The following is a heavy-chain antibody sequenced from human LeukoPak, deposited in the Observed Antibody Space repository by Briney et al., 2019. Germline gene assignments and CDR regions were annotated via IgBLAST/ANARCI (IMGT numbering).Heavy chain of an antibody. Sequence: PSETLSLTCTVSGGSISSSSYYWGWIRQPPGKGLEWIGSIYYSGSTYYNPSLKSRVTISVDTSKNQFSLKLSSVTAADTAVYYCARGGYYFGYWGQGTLVTVSS. V-gene: IGHV4-39*07. CDR2: IYYSGST. CDR3: ARGGYYFGY. D-gene: IGHD3-10*01. J-gene: IGHJ4*02. CDR1: GGSISSSSYY.